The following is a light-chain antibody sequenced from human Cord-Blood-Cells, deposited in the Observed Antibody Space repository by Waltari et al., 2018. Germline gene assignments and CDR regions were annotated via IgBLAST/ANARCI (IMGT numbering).Light chain of an antibody. CDR3: KSRDSSGNQWV. CDR1: SLRRYY. J-gene: IGLJ3*02. V-gene: IGLV3-19*01. Sequence: SSELTQDPAVSVALGQTVRITCHGDSLRRYYASWYQQKPGQAPVLVIYGKNNQPSWIRDRFSGSSSGNTASLTVTAAQAEEEADYCRKSRDSSGNQWVFGVVTKLTV. CDR2: GKN.